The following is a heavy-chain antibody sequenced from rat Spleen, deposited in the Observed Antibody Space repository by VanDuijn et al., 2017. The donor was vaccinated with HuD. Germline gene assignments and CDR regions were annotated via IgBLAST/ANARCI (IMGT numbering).Heavy chain of an antibody. CDR3: ARRYDGTYSYYFDC. V-gene: IGHV5-19*01. Sequence: EVQLAESGGGLVQPGRSLKLSCAASGFTFSNYGMHWIRQAPTKGLEWVAYISTGGGSTYYRDSVKGRFTISRDNAKRTLYLQMNSLRSEDTATYYCARRYDGTYSYYFDCWGQGVMVTVSS. J-gene: IGHJ2*01. CDR1: GFTFSNYG. CDR2: ISTGGGST. D-gene: IGHD1-12*02.